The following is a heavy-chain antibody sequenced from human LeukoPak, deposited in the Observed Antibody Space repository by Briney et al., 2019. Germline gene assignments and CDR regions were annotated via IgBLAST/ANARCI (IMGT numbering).Heavy chain of an antibody. CDR1: GFTFSNAW. CDR2: IKSKTDGGTT. V-gene: IGHV3-15*07. J-gene: IGHJ3*02. CDR3: AKFTYDILTGPDAFDI. D-gene: IGHD3-9*01. Sequence: GGSLRLSCAASGFTFSNAWMNWVRQAPGKGLEWVGRIKSKTDGGTTDCAAPVKGRFTISRDDSKNTLYLQMNSLRAEDTAVYYCAKFTYDILTGPDAFDIWGQGTMVTVSS.